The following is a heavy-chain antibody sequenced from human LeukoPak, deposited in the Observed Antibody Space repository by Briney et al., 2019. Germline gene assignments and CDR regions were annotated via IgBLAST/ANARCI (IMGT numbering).Heavy chain of an antibody. J-gene: IGHJ4*02. CDR3: ARGYASAWCDY. D-gene: IGHD6-19*01. CDR1: GXTFSSYE. CDR2: ISSRGDTI. Sequence: GGSLRLSCAGSGXTFSSYEMNWVRQAPGKGLEWVSYISSRGDTIYYADSVRGRFTLYRDNAKNSLYLQMNSLRAEDTAVYYCARGYASAWCDYWGQGALVTVSS. V-gene: IGHV3-48*03.